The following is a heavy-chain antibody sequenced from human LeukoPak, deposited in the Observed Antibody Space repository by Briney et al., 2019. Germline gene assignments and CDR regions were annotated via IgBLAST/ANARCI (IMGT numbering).Heavy chain of an antibody. CDR1: GFTFSNKA. Sequence: AGGSLRLSCVASGFTFSNKAMSWVRQAPGKGLEWVSTISGRGDRTFYGDSVKGRFTVSRDKSRNTLYLQMNSLRAEDTAVYYCAKEGSNWDVDYWGRGTLVTVSS. D-gene: IGHD1-1*01. J-gene: IGHJ4*02. V-gene: IGHV3-23*01. CDR2: ISGRGDRT. CDR3: AKEGSNWDVDY.